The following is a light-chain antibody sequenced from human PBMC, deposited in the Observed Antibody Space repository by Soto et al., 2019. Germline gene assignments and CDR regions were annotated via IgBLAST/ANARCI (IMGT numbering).Light chain of an antibody. CDR3: QQYATSPT. CDR1: QSVDSNS. J-gene: IGKJ4*01. CDR2: GAS. Sequence: EIVLTQSPGTLSLSPGERATLSCRASQSVDSNSLAWYQHKPGQAPRLLIYGASSRAAGISDRYSGRASGKDFTLTINRLEPEDFAVYYCQQYATSPTFGGGTKLEIK. V-gene: IGKV3-20*01.